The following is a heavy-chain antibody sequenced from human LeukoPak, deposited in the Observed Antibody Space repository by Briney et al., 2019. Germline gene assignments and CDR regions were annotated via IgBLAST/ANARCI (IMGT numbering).Heavy chain of an antibody. CDR2: ITGRGGDI. D-gene: IGHD2-21*01. CDR1: GFSFSSYA. Sequence: GGSLRLSCGTSGFSFSSYAMNWVRQAPGKGLEWVSAITGRGGDIYNADSVKGRFTISRDNSKNTLYLQMNSLRVEDTAVYYCARGELPIDYWGQGTLVTVSS. J-gene: IGHJ4*02. CDR3: ARGELPIDY. V-gene: IGHV3-23*01.